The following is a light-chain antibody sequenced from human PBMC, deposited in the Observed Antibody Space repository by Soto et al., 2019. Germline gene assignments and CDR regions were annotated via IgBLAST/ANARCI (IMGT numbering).Light chain of an antibody. CDR2: ANR. CDR3: AAWDDRLSDLL. J-gene: IGLJ2*01. CDR1: SSNIGAGYD. Sequence: QSVLTQPPSVSGAPGQRVTISCTGSSSNIGAGYDVHWYQQLPGTAPKLLIYANRNRPAGVPDRFSGSKSGTSASLAISGLQSEDEADYYCAAWDDRLSDLLFGGGTKVTVL. V-gene: IGLV1-40*01.